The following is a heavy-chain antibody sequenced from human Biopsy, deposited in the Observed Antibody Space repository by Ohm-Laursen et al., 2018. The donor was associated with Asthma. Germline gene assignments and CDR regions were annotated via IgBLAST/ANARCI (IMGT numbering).Heavy chain of an antibody. CDR2: INPNSGGT. V-gene: IGHV1-2*06. D-gene: IGHD6-13*01. Sequence: ASVKVSCKASGYTFIGCHIHWMRQAPGQGLEWMRRINPNSGGTNYAQKFQGRVTMTRDTSISTAYMEVSRLRSDDTAVYYCARGQKSAGDRWFDPWGQGTLVTVSP. J-gene: IGHJ5*02. CDR1: GYTFIGCH. CDR3: ARGQKSAGDRWFDP.